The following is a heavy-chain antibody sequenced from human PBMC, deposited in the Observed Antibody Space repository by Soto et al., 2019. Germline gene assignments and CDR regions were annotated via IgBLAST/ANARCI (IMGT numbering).Heavy chain of an antibody. D-gene: IGHD1-26*01. V-gene: IGHV1-69*01. CDR1: GGTFSSYA. Sequence: SVKVSCKSSGGTFSSYAISCVRQAPGQGLEWMGGIIPIFGTANYAQKFQGRVTITADESTSTAYMELSSLRSEDTAVYYCARDSGSYTPYYYYGMDVWGQGTTVTVSS. CDR2: IIPIFGTA. CDR3: ARDSGSYTPYYYYGMDV. J-gene: IGHJ6*02.